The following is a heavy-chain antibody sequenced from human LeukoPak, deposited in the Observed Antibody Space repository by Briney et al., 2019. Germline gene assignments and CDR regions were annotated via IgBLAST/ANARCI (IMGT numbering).Heavy chain of an antibody. CDR2: INPNSGGT. D-gene: IGHD2-15*01. V-gene: IGHV1-2*02. J-gene: IGHJ5*02. CDR3: ARSAGVGPNRRYCSGGSCFATWDWFDP. Sequence: ASVKVSCKASGYTFTGYYMHWVRQAPGQGLEWMGWINPNSGGTNYAQKFQGRVTMTRDTSISTAYMELSRLRSDDTAVYYCARSAGVGPNRRYCSGGSCFATWDWFDPWGQGTLVTVSS. CDR1: GYTFTGYY.